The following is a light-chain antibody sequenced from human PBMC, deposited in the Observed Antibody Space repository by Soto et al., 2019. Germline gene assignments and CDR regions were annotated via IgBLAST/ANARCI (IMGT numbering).Light chain of an antibody. CDR2: DTS. Sequence: QTVVTQEPSLTVSPGGTVTLTCASSTGSVTNGHYPYWFQQKPGQAPTTLIYDTSNKYPWTPARFSGSLLGGKAALTLLGAQPEDEAEFYGLLFYGGDRLFGGGTKLTVL. V-gene: IGLV7-46*02. CDR1: TGSVTNGHY. CDR3: LLFYGGDRL. J-gene: IGLJ2*01.